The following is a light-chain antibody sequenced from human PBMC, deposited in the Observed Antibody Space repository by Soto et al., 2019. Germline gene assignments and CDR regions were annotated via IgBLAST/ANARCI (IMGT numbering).Light chain of an antibody. CDR2: AAS. J-gene: IGKJ4*01. CDR3: QQSYSTPLT. CDR1: QSISSY. Sequence: DIQMTQSPSSLSASVGDRVTITCRASQSISSYLNWYHQKPGKAPKLLIYAASSLQSGVPSRFSGRGSGTDFTRTISSLQPEDFATYYCQQSYSTPLTFGGGTKVEIK. V-gene: IGKV1-39*01.